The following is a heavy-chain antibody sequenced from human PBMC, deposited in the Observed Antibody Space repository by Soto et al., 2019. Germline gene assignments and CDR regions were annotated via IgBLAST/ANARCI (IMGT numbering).Heavy chain of an antibody. D-gene: IGHD5-18*01. CDR1: GFTFSSYG. J-gene: IGHJ6*02. V-gene: IGHV3-33*01. Sequence: QVQLVESGGGVVQPGRSLRLSCAASGFTFSSYGMHWVRQAPGKGLEWVAVIWYDGSNKYYADSVKGRFTLSRDNSKNMLYLQINRLRAEGTAGYYCARDGFGYRADVWGQGTTVTVSS. CDR2: IWYDGSNK. CDR3: ARDGFGYRADV.